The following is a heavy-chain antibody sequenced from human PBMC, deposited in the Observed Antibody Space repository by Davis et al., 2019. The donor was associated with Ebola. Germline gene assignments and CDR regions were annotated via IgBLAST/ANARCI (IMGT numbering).Heavy chain of an antibody. D-gene: IGHD4-17*01. CDR1: GYTFTSYY. Sequence: AASVKVSCKASGYTFTSYYVHWVRQAPGQGLEWMGVINPTGCSTSYAQKFQGRLTMTRDTSTNTLYMELRNLRSEETAVYYCARSDGDHVALFDYWGQGTMVTVSS. CDR2: INPTGCST. V-gene: IGHV1-46*01. CDR3: ARSDGDHVALFDY. J-gene: IGHJ4*02.